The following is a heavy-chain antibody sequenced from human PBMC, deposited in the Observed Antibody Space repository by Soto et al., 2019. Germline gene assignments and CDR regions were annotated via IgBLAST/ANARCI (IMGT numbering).Heavy chain of an antibody. CDR1: GFTFSSYA. J-gene: IGHJ4*02. V-gene: IGHV3-23*01. Sequence: EVQLLESGGDLIQPGGSLRLSCAASGFTFSSYAMNWVRQAPGKGLEWVSGISDSGGSTYYAQSVKGRFTISGDNSKNRLYLQMNGLRADDTAVYYCAKDEVPTVISFYSDFWGQGTLVTVYS. CDR2: ISDSGGST. CDR3: AKDEVPTVISFYSDF. D-gene: IGHD4-17*01.